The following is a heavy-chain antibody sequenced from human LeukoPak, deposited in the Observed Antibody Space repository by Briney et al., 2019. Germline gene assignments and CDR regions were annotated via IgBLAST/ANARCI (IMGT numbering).Heavy chain of an antibody. CDR1: GFTFSSYA. Sequence: GSLRLSCAASGFTFSSYAMSWVRQPPGKGLEWIGSISYGGSTYYNPSLKSRVTISVDTSKNQFSLKLSSVTAADTAVYYCARSGTVGAMPVWGQGTLVTVSS. CDR2: ISYGGST. V-gene: IGHV4-38-2*01. CDR3: ARSGTVGAMPV. D-gene: IGHD1-26*01. J-gene: IGHJ4*02.